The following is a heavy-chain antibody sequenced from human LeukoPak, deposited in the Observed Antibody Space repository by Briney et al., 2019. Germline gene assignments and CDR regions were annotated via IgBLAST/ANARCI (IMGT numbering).Heavy chain of an antibody. D-gene: IGHD2-15*01. Sequence: ASVKVSCTASGYTFTSYGISWVRQAPGQGLEWMGWISAYNGNTNYAQKLQGRVTMTTDTSTSIAYMELRSLRSDDTAVYYCARDPGDCSGGSCYDNWFDPWGQGTLVTVSS. V-gene: IGHV1-18*01. CDR1: GYTFTSYG. CDR3: ARDPGDCSGGSCYDNWFDP. CDR2: ISAYNGNT. J-gene: IGHJ5*02.